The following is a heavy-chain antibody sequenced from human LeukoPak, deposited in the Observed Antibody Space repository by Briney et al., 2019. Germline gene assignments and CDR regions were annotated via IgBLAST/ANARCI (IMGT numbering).Heavy chain of an antibody. J-gene: IGHJ5*02. D-gene: IGHD3-10*01. V-gene: IGHV6-1*01. CDR3: TGCRLVRGTLHWFDP. CDR1: GDSVSGGSAG. CDR2: IYYRSKWYS. Sequence: SQTLSLTCAISGDSVSGGSAGWNWIRQSPSRGLEWLGRIYYRSKWYSDYAISLKSRITINPDTSRNQFSLQLNSVTHDDTAVYYCTGCRLVRGTLHWFDPWGQGTLVTVSS.